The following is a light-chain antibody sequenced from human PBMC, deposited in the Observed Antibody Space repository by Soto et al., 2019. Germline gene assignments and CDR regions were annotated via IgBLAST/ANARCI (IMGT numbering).Light chain of an antibody. CDR1: QSVSNN. CDR2: GAS. CDR3: QQYDNWPYT. J-gene: IGKJ2*01. Sequence: EIVMTHSPATLSVSPGERATLSCRASQSVSNNLAWYQQKPGQAPRLLIYGASTRATAIPARFSGSGSGTEFTLTISSLQSEDVAVDFCQQYDNWPYTFGQGTKLEIK. V-gene: IGKV3-15*01.